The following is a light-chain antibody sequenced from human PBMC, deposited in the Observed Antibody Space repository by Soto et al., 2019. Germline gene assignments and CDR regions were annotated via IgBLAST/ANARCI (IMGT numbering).Light chain of an antibody. CDR3: QTWGTVV. Sequence: QSVLTQSPSASASLGASVKLTCTLSSGHSSYATAWHQQQPEKGPRHLMKLNSDGSHSQGDATPHLFSGSSSGAERYLTISSLPSEDEDDYYCQTWGTVVFGGGTKLTVL. CDR2: LNSDGSH. CDR1: SGHSSYA. J-gene: IGLJ2*01. V-gene: IGLV4-69*01.